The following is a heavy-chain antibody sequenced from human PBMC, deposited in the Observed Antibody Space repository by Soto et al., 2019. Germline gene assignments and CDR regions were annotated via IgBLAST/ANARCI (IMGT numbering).Heavy chain of an antibody. CDR1: GGSFSGYY. Sequence: SETLSLTCAVYGGSFSGYYWSLIRQPPGKGLEWIGSIDDGGKVYYNPSLTGRVTLFVDTSKNSFSLNLNSVTATDTAVHYCALTPPIEVVGHDFWGQGNXVTVSS. D-gene: IGHD3-16*02. CDR2: IDDGGKV. CDR3: ALTPPIEVVGHDF. J-gene: IGHJ4*02. V-gene: IGHV4-34*01.